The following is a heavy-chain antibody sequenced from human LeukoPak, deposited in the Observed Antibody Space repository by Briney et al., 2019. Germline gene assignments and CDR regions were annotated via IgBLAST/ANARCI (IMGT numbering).Heavy chain of an antibody. J-gene: IGHJ4*02. CDR3: ANRRWLVFSFDY. CDR2: ISGSGGST. CDR1: GFTFSSYD. Sequence: GGSLRLSCAASGFTFSSYDMSWVRQAPGKGLEWVSAISGSGGSTYYADSVKGRFTISRDNSKNTLYLQMNSLRVEDTAVYYCANRRWLVFSFDYWGQGTLVTVSS. V-gene: IGHV3-23*01. D-gene: IGHD6-19*01.